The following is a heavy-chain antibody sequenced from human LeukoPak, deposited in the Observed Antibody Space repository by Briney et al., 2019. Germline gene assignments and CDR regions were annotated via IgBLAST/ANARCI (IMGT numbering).Heavy chain of an antibody. Sequence: GESLKISCKGSGYSFTSYWIGWVRQMPGKGLEWMGIIYPGDSDTRYSPSFQGQVTISADKSISTAYLQWSSLKASDTAMYYCARSGTYYYDSSGRGAGYWGQGTLVTVSS. D-gene: IGHD3-22*01. CDR2: IYPGDSDT. V-gene: IGHV5-51*01. CDR1: GYSFTSYW. J-gene: IGHJ4*02. CDR3: ARSGTYYYDSSGRGAGY.